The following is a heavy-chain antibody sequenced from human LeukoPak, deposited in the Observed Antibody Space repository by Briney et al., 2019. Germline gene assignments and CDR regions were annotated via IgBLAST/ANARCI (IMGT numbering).Heavy chain of an antibody. CDR3: ARGVESGSYVGGYYFDY. D-gene: IGHD1-26*01. Sequence: SETLSLTSTVSGGSISSYYWSWIRQPPGKGLEWIGYIYYSGSTKYNPSLKSRVTISIDTSNNQFSLKLSSVTAADTAVYYCARGVESGSYVGGYYFDYWGQGALVTVSS. CDR2: IYYSGST. J-gene: IGHJ4*02. CDR1: GGSISSYY. V-gene: IGHV4-59*01.